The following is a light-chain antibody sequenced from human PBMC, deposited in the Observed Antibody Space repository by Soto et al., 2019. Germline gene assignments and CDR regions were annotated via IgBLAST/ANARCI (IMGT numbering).Light chain of an antibody. V-gene: IGKV3-20*01. CDR1: QSVPRSY. CDR2: GTS. Sequence: ESVLTQSPGTLSLSPGERATLSCRASQSVPRSYLAWYQQKPGQAPRLLIYGTSSRATGIPDRFSGSGSGTDFTLTISRLEPEDFEVFYCQQYGSSITFGQGTRLEIK. J-gene: IGKJ5*01. CDR3: QQYGSSIT.